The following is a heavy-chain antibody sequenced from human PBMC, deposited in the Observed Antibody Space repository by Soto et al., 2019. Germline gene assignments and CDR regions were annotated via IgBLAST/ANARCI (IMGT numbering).Heavy chain of an antibody. CDR2: INPNSGGT. CDR3: ARDKAVFYDSSYYYYYYGMDV. CDR1: GYTFTGYH. J-gene: IGHJ6*02. Sequence: GASVKVSCKASGYTFTGYHMHWVRQAPGQGXEWMGWINPNSGGTNYAQKFQGRVTMTRDTSISTAYMELSSLRSEDTAVYYCARDKAVFYDSSYYYYYYGMDVWGQGTTVTVSS. V-gene: IGHV1-2*02. D-gene: IGHD3-22*01.